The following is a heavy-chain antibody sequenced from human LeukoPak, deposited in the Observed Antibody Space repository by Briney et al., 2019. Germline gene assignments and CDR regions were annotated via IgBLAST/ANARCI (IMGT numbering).Heavy chain of an antibody. D-gene: IGHD6-19*01. Sequence: SETLSLTCAVYGGSFSGYYWSWIRQPPGKGLEWIGEINHSGSTNYNPSLKSRVTISVDTSKNQFSLKLSSVTAADTAVYYCATHEQWSSFDYWGQGTLVTVSS. J-gene: IGHJ4*02. CDR2: INHSGST. CDR1: GGSFSGYY. CDR3: ATHEQWSSFDY. V-gene: IGHV4-34*01.